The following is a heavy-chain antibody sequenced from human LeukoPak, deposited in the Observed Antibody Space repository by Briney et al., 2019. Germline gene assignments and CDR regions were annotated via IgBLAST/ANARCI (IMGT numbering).Heavy chain of an antibody. CDR1: GFTFSSYA. Sequence: GGSLRLSCAASGFTFSSYAMSWVRQAPGKGLEWVSAISGSGGSTYYADSVKGRFTISRDNSKNTLYLQMNSLRAEDTAVYYCAKASSKWDCSSTSWQFLATGFQHWGQGTLVTVSS. J-gene: IGHJ1*01. CDR2: ISGSGGST. CDR3: AKASSKWDCSSTSWQFLATGFQH. V-gene: IGHV3-23*01. D-gene: IGHD2-2*01.